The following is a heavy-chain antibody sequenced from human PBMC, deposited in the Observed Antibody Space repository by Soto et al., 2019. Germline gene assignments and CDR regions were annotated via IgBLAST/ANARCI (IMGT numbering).Heavy chain of an antibody. Sequence: ASVKVSCKASGYTFTSYGISWVRQAPGQGLEWMGWISAYNGNTNYAQKLQGRVTMTTDTSTSTAYMELRSLRSDDTAVYYCARIIAAADSSNWFDPWGQGTLVTSPQ. V-gene: IGHV1-18*04. D-gene: IGHD6-13*01. CDR3: ARIIAAADSSNWFDP. CDR2: ISAYNGNT. CDR1: GYTFTSYG. J-gene: IGHJ5*02.